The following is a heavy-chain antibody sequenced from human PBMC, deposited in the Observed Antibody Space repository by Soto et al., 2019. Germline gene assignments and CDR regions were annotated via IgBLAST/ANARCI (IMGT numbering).Heavy chain of an antibody. Sequence: QVQLVQSGAEVKKPGASVKVSCKASGYTFTSYGISWVRQAPGQGLEWMGWISAYNGNTNYAQKLQGRVTMTTDTSTSTAYMELRSLRSDDTAVYYCARVSPEDYVWGSYRSGNGEDYWGQGTLVTVSS. CDR3: ARVSPEDYVWGSYRSGNGEDY. CDR1: GYTFTSYG. D-gene: IGHD3-16*02. CDR2: ISAYNGNT. J-gene: IGHJ4*02. V-gene: IGHV1-18*01.